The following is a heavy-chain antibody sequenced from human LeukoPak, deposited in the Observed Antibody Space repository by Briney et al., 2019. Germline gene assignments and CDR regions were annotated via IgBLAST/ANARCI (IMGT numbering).Heavy chain of an antibody. J-gene: IGHJ5*02. D-gene: IGHD3-22*01. Sequence: PGGSLRLSCAASGXTFSSYAMHWVRQAPGKGLEWVAVISYDGSNKYYADSVKGRFTISRDNSKNTLYLQMNSLRAEDTAVYYCARGIDYYDSSGPTWGQGILVTVSS. CDR2: ISYDGSNK. V-gene: IGHV3-30-3*01. CDR3: ARGIDYYDSSGPT. CDR1: GXTFSSYA.